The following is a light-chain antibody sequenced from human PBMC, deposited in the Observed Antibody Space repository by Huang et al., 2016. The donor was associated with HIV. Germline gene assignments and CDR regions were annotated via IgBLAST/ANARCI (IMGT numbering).Light chain of an antibody. V-gene: IGKV3-11*01. CDR3: QQPGS. J-gene: IGKJ2*01. CDR2: DTS. CDR1: QSVGGY. Sequence: EIVLTQSPATLSLSPGERATLSCRASQSVGGYLAWYQQKPGQAPRLLIYDTSTRATGIPARVSGSGSETDFTFTISSLEPEDFAVYYCQQPGSFGQGTKVDIK.